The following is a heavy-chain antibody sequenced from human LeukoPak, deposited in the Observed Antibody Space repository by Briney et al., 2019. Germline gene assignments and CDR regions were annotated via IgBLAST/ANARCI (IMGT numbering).Heavy chain of an antibody. CDR3: ARAVERVVPAANYYYYMDV. Sequence: SETLSLTCTVSGGSISSYYWSWIRQPAGKGLEWIGRIYTSGSTNYNPSLKSRVTMSVDTSKNQFSLKLSSVTAADTAVYYCARAVERVVPAANYYYYMDVWGKGTTVTVSS. CDR2: IYTSGST. D-gene: IGHD2-2*01. J-gene: IGHJ6*03. CDR1: GGSISSYY. V-gene: IGHV4-4*07.